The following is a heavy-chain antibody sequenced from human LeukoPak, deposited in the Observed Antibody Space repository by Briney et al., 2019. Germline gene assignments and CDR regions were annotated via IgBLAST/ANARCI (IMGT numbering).Heavy chain of an antibody. V-gene: IGHV4-59*12. Sequence: SETLSLTCTVSGGSISSYYWSWIRQPPGKGLEWIGYIYYSGSTNYNPSLKSRVTISVDTSKNQFSLRLRSVTAADTAVYYCARVSYYDSGNYYFYYNGMDVWGQGTTVTVFS. CDR3: ARVSYYDSGNYYFYYNGMDV. CDR2: IYYSGST. D-gene: IGHD3-10*01. J-gene: IGHJ6*02. CDR1: GGSISSYY.